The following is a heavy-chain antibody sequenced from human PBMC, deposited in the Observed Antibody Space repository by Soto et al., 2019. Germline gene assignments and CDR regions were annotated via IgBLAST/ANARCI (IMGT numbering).Heavy chain of an antibody. D-gene: IGHD1-7*01. CDR2: IDPRDSYT. Sequence: GESLRISCEASGYSFTTYWISWVRQMPGKGLEWMGAIDPRDSYTKYSPSFQGHVTISVDKSISTAYLQWNSLKASDTAIYYCAREKSDLELFNWLDPWGQGTLVTVSS. CDR3: AREKSDLELFNWLDP. CDR1: GYSFTTYW. J-gene: IGHJ5*02. V-gene: IGHV5-10-1*01.